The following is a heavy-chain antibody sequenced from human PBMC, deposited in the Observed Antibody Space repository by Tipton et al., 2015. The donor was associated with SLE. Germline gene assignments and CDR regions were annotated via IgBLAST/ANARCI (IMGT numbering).Heavy chain of an antibody. CDR3: ARAPWGEVVVAATYYYGMDV. CDR1: GGSISSSNW. CDR2: IYHSGST. Sequence: SLRLSCAVSGGSISSSNWWSWVRQPPGKGLEWIGEIYHSGSTNYNPSLKSRVTISVDKSKNQFSLKLSSVTAADTAVYYCARAPWGEVVVAATYYYGMDVWGQGTTVTVSS. V-gene: IGHV4-4*02. J-gene: IGHJ6*02. D-gene: IGHD2-15*01.